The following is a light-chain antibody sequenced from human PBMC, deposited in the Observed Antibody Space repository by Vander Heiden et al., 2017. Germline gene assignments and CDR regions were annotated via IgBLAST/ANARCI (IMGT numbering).Light chain of an antibody. CDR2: GAS. Sequence: EIVLTQSPGSLSLSPGESATLSCRASQSVSSSYLAWYQQKPGQAPRLLIYGASSRATGIPDRFSGSGSGTAFTLTISRLEPEDFAVYYCQQYGSSPRTFGQGTRVXIK. J-gene: IGKJ1*01. V-gene: IGKV3-20*01. CDR3: QQYGSSPRT. CDR1: QSVSSSY.